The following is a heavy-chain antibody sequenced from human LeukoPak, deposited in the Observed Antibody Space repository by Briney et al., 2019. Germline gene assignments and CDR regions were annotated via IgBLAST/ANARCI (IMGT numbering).Heavy chain of an antibody. V-gene: IGHV3-7*02. CDR3: AELDSSSPRK. Sequence: GGSLRLSCAASGFTFSRYWMTWVRQAPGKGLEWVANINQDGGEKYYVDSVKGRFTISRDNAKNSLFLQVNSLRAEDTAVYYCAELDSSSPRKWGQGTLVTVSS. CDR1: GFTFSRYW. J-gene: IGHJ4*02. D-gene: IGHD6-13*01. CDR2: INQDGGEK.